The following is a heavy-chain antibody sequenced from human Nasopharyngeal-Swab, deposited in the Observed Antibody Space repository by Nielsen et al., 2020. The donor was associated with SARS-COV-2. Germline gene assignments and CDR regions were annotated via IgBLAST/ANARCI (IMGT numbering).Heavy chain of an antibody. CDR2: IYYSGST. J-gene: IGHJ4*02. D-gene: IGHD3/OR15-3a*01. Sequence: GSLRLSCTVSGGSISSYYWSWIRQPPGKGLEWIGYIYYSGSTNYNPSLKSRVTISVDTSKNQFSLKLSSVTAADTAVYYCARDKSDGLPWYYFDYWGQGTLVTVSS. CDR3: ARDKSDGLPWYYFDY. V-gene: IGHV4-59*01. CDR1: GGSISSYY.